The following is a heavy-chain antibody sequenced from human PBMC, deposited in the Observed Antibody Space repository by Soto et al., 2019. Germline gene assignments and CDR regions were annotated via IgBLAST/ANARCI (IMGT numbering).Heavy chain of an antibody. CDR2: IIPIFGTA. D-gene: IGHD3-22*01. J-gene: IGHJ4*02. Sequence: SVNVSCKASGGTFSSYAISWVRQAPGQGLEWMGGIIPIFGTANYAQKFQGRVTITADESTSTAYMELSSLRSEDTAGYYCAFERYDSSGYCDYWSKGTRVTVSS. CDR3: AFERYDSSGYCDY. V-gene: IGHV1-69*13. CDR1: GGTFSSYA.